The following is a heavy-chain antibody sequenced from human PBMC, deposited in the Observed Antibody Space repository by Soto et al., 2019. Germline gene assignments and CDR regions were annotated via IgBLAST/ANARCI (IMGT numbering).Heavy chain of an antibody. Sequence: ASVKVSCKASGGTFSSYTISWVRQAPGQGLEWMGRIIPILGIANYAQKFQGRVTITADESTSTAYMELSSLRSEDTAVYYCARSRSIVVVTPDYWGQGTLVTVSS. CDR2: IIPILGIA. CDR3: ARSRSIVVVTPDY. CDR1: GGTFSSYT. V-gene: IGHV1-69*02. J-gene: IGHJ4*02. D-gene: IGHD3-22*01.